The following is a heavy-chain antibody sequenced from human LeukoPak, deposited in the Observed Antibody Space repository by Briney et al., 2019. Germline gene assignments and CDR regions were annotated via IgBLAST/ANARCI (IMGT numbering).Heavy chain of an antibody. J-gene: IGHJ4*02. D-gene: IGHD2-15*01. CDR2: IIPILGIA. V-gene: IGHV1-69*02. Sequence: GASVKVSCKASGGTFSSYTISWVRQAPGQGLEWMGRIIPILGIANYAQKFQGRVTITADQSTSTAYMELSSLRSEDTAVYYCARALRSAAIDYWGQGTLVTVSS. CDR1: GGTFSSYT. CDR3: ARALRSAAIDY.